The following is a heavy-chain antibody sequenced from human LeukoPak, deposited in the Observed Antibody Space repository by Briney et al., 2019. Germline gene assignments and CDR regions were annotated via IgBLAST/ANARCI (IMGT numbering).Heavy chain of an antibody. CDR2: IGGSGDT. CDR3: AKDGSGWSYDS. J-gene: IGHJ5*01. CDR1: GFPFTNFA. V-gene: IGHV3-23*01. D-gene: IGHD3-10*01. Sequence: PGGSLRLPCAASGFPFTNFAVGWVRPAPGSALEWVSRIGGSGDTYYADSVKGRFTISRDISKNTLYLQLSSLRADDTAVYYCAKDGSGWSYDSWGQGTLVTVSS.